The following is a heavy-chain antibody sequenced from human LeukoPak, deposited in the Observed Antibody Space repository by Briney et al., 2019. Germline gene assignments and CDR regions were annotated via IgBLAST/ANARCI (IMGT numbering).Heavy chain of an antibody. CDR1: GGSISSYY. CDR2: IYTSGST. V-gene: IGHV4-4*09. CDR3: ARRRPYYYMDV. Sequence: SETLSLTCTVSGGSISSYYWSWIRQPPGKGLEWIGYIYTSGSTNFNPSLKSRVTISVDTSKNQFSRKLSSVTAADTAVYYCARRRPYYYMDVWGKGTTVTVSS. J-gene: IGHJ6*03.